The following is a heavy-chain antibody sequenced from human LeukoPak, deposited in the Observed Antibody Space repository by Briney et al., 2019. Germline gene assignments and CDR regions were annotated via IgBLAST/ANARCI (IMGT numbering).Heavy chain of an antibody. CDR1: GFTFSSYW. J-gene: IGHJ6*03. CDR2: IKQDRSEK. Sequence: GGSLRLSCAASGFTFSSYWMSWARQAPGKGLEWVANIKQDRSEKYYVDSVKGRFTISRDNAKNSLYLQMNSLRAEDTAVYYCARVSSKATVRGLITKKNYYYYYMDVWGKGTTVTISS. D-gene: IGHD3-10*01. CDR3: ARVSSKATVRGLITKKNYYYYYMDV. V-gene: IGHV3-7*01.